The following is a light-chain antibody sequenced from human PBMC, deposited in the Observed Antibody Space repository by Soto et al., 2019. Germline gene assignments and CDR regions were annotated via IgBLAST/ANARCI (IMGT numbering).Light chain of an antibody. J-gene: IGKJ1*01. Sequence: DIQMTQSPSSLSASVGDRVTITCRTSQSISIHLNWYQQKPGEFPKLIIHAASSLQSWVPSRFSGSESGTEVILPISSRQPEDVGTYYCQRGYIHPWTVGQGTKVEV. CDR3: QRGYIHPWT. CDR1: QSISIH. CDR2: AAS. V-gene: IGKV1-39*01.